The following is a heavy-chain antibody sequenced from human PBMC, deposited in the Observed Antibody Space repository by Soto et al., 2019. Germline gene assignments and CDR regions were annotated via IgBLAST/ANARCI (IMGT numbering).Heavy chain of an antibody. D-gene: IGHD6-19*01. CDR3: VKIAVAGTVYFDY. Sequence: QVQLVQSGAEVKKPGSSVKVSCKASGGTFGSYTISWVRQAPGQGLEWMGRIIPILGIANYAQKFQGRVTITADKSTSTAYMELSILRSEDTAVYYCVKIAVAGTVYFDYWGQGTLVTVSS. CDR2: IIPILGIA. V-gene: IGHV1-69*02. J-gene: IGHJ4*02. CDR1: GGTFGSYT.